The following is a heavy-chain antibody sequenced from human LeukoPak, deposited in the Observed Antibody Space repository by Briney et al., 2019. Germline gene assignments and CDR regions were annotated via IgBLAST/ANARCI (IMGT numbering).Heavy chain of an antibody. D-gene: IGHD3-22*01. CDR1: GFTFSSYW. V-gene: IGHV3-7*01. CDR3: ARGPSGYSLGHMDV. J-gene: IGHJ6*02. Sequence: GGSLRLSCAASGFTFSSYWMSWVRQAPGKGLGWVANIKQDGSEKYYVDSVKGRFTISRDNAKNSLYLQMNSLRAEDTAVYYCARGPSGYSLGHMDVWGQGTTVTVSS. CDR2: IKQDGSEK.